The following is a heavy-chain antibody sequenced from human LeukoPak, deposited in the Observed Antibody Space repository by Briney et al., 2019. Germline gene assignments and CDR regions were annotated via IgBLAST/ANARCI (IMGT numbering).Heavy chain of an antibody. CDR1: GFTFSSYS. Sequence: GGSLRLSRAASGFTFSSYSMNWVRQAPGEGLEWLSYISSSRSTIYYAASVKGRFTISRHNAKNSLYLQMNSMRAEDTAVYYCAREVRSIVLVPAARWFDPWGQGTLVTVSS. D-gene: IGHD2-2*01. CDR3: AREVRSIVLVPAARWFDP. J-gene: IGHJ5*02. CDR2: ISSSRSTI. V-gene: IGHV3-48*04.